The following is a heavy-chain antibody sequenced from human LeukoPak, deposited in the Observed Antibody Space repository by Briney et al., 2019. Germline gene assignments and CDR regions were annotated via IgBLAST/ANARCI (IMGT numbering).Heavy chain of an antibody. CDR1: GGTLITYT. V-gene: IGHV1-69*02. Sequence: ASVKVSCKASGGTLITYTISWLRQAPGQGLEWMGRITPLLTITKYAQKFQGRVTITADRSTSTVHMELNSLTSEDTAVYYCARGGDWFGPWGQGSLVNVSS. D-gene: IGHD3-10*01. J-gene: IGHJ5*02. CDR2: ITPLLTIT. CDR3: ARGGDWFGP.